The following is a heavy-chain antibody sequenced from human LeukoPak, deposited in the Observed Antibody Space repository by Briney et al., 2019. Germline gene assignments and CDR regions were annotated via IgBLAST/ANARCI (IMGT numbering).Heavy chain of an antibody. J-gene: IGHJ6*03. D-gene: IGHD3-10*01. Sequence: ASVKVSCKASGGTFSSYAISWVRQAPGQGLEWMGGIIPIFGTANYAQKFQGRVTITADKSTSTAYMELSSLRSEDTAVYYYARDRPYYYGSGSYYDYYYYMDVWGKGTTVTVSS. V-gene: IGHV1-69*06. CDR1: GGTFSSYA. CDR2: IIPIFGTA. CDR3: ARDRPYYYGSGSYYDYYYYMDV.